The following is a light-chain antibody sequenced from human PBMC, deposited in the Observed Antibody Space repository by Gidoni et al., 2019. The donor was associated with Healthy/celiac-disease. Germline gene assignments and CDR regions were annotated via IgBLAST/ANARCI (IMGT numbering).Light chain of an antibody. CDR1: SSDVGGYNY. Sequence: QSALTQPASVSGSPGQSITISCTGTSSDVGGYNYVSWYQQHPGKAPKLLIYDVSNRPSGVSIRFSGSKSGNTASLTISGVQAEDEADYYCSSYTSSSTPYVFGTGTKVNVL. J-gene: IGLJ1*01. V-gene: IGLV2-14*01. CDR2: DVS. CDR3: SSYTSSSTPYV.